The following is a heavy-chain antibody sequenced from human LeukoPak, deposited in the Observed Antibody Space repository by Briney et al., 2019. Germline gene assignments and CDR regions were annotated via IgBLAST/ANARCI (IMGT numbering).Heavy chain of an antibody. CDR2: IWYDGSNK. D-gene: IGHD6-19*01. Sequence: HAGGSLRLSCAASGFTFSSYGMHWVRQAPGKGPEWVAVIWYDGSNKYYADSVKGRFTISRDNSKNTLYLQMNSLRAEDTAVYYGARVHALYSSGWSFGYWGQGTLVTVSS. CDR1: GFTFSSYG. J-gene: IGHJ4*02. CDR3: ARVHALYSSGWSFGY. V-gene: IGHV3-33*01.